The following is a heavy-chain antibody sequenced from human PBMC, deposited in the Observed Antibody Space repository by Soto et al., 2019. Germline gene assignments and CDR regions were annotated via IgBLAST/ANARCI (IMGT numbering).Heavy chain of an antibody. D-gene: IGHD6-6*01. CDR2: INPNSGGT. J-gene: IGHJ6*02. V-gene: IGHV1-2*04. CDR3: ARDSVGDSSSSSFGLVYYYYGMDV. CDR1: GYTFTGYY. Sequence: ASVKVSCKASGYTFTGYYMHWVRQAPGQGLEWMGWINPNSGGTNYAQKFQGWVTMTRDTSISTAYMELGRLRSDDTAVYYCARDSVGDSSSSSFGLVYYYYGMDVWGQGTTVTVSS.